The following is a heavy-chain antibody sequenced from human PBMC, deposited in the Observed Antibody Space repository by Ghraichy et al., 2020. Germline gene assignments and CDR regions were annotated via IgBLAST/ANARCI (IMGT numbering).Heavy chain of an antibody. J-gene: IGHJ4*02. CDR2: INHSGST. V-gene: IGHV4-34*01. D-gene: IGHD6-19*01. CDR3: ARGRGSSGWTLAYYFDY. Sequence: SETLSLTCAVYGGSFSGYYWSWIRQPPGKGLEWIGEINHSGSTNYNPSLKSRVTISVDTSKNQFSLKLSSVTAADTAVYYCARGRGSSGWTLAYYFDYWGQGTLVTVSS. CDR1: GGSFSGYY.